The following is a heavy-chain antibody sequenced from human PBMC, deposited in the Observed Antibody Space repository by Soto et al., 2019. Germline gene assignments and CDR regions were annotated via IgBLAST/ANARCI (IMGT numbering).Heavy chain of an antibody. V-gene: IGHV3-33*01. CDR2: IWYDGSNK. CDR1: GFTFSSYG. Sequence: GGSLRLSCAASGFTFSSYGMHWVRQAPGKGLEWVAVIWYDGSNKYYADSVKGRFTISRDNSKNTLYLQMNSLRAEDTAVYYCAGGRLPAPPTKDGRDVWGRETTVT. CDR3: AGGRLPAPPTKDGRDV. D-gene: IGHD4-17*01. J-gene: IGHJ6*02.